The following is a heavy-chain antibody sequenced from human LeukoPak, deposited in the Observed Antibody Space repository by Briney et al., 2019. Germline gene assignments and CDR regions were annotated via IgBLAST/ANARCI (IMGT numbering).Heavy chain of an antibody. CDR2: IRYDGSNK. D-gene: IGHD3-10*01. Sequence: PGGSLRLSCAASGFTFSSYGMHWVRQAPGKGLEWVAFIRYDGSNKYYADSVKGRFTISRDNSKNTLYLQMNSLKTEDTAVYYCTRDKIWFGELLHPSYYYYYMDVWGKGTTVTISS. J-gene: IGHJ6*03. V-gene: IGHV3-30*02. CDR3: TRDKIWFGELLHPSYYYYYMDV. CDR1: GFTFSSYG.